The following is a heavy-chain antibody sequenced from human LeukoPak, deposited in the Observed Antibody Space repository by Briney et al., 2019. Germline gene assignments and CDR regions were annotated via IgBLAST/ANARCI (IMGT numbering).Heavy chain of an antibody. CDR2: INPSGGST. V-gene: IGHV1-46*03. J-gene: IGHJ3*02. CDR3: ARAAAGYFYAFDI. D-gene: IGHD6-13*01. Sequence: ASVKVSCKASGYAFTSYYMHWVRQAPGQGLEWMGIINPSGGSTSYAQKFQGRVTMTRDTSTSTVYMELSSLRSEDTAVYYCARAAAGYFYAFDIWGQGTMVTVSS. CDR1: GYAFTSYY.